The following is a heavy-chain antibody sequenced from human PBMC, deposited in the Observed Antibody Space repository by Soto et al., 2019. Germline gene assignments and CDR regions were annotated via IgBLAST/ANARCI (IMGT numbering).Heavy chain of an antibody. V-gene: IGHV2-5*02. CDR3: VHHVTGGSFDV. CDR2: IYWDDDK. J-gene: IGHJ3*01. CDR1: GFSLTPNGVG. Sequence: QITLKESGPTVVKPTQTLTLTCTFSGFSLTPNGVGVGWIRQPPGKALEWLALIYWDDDKRYSPTLKSRLAIIKDISKNQVVLTLTDLDPVDAATYFCVHHVTGGSFDVWGQGSRVTVSS. D-gene: IGHD4-4*01.